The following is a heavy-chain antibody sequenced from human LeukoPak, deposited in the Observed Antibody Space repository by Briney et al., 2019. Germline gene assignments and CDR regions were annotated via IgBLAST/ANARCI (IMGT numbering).Heavy chain of an antibody. CDR3: ARGPPRGKYYYMDV. V-gene: IGHV3-13*01. D-gene: IGHD1-1*01. J-gene: IGHJ6*03. CDR2: IGTASDT. Sequence: GGSLRLSCAASGFTFSSFDMHWVRQPTGQGLEWVSTIGTASDTYFPGSVEGRFTLSRDNAKNSLYLQMNSLTAGDTAVYYCARGPPRGKYYYMDVWGKGTTVTVSS. CDR1: GFTFSSFD.